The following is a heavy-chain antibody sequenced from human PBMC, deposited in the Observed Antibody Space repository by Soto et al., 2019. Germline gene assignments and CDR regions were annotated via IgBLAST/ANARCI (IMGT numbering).Heavy chain of an antibody. CDR2: IYYSGST. V-gene: IGHV4-39*01. Sequence: SETLSLTCTVSGGSISSSSYYWGWIRQPPGKGLEWIGSIYYSGSTYYNPSLKSRVTISVDTSKNQFSLKLSSVTAADTAVYYCASRLYGSGSYYSDYWGQGTLVTVSS. CDR3: ASRLYGSGSYYSDY. D-gene: IGHD3-10*01. J-gene: IGHJ4*02. CDR1: GGSISSSSYY.